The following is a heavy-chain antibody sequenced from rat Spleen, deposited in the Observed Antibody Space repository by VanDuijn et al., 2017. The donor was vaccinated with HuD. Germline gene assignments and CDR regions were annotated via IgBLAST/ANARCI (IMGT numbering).Heavy chain of an antibody. CDR1: GFTLSKFG. D-gene: IGHD1-6*01. V-gene: IGHV5-29*01. CDR2: ITYDGSGT. CDR3: ARGGFFRY. Sequence: EVQLVESGGTLVQPGGSLKLSCTASGFTLSKFGMAWVCQAPTKGLEWVASITYDGSGTSYRDSVKGRFTISRDNAKNTLYLQMNSLRSEDTATYYCARGGFFRYWGQGVMVTVSS. J-gene: IGHJ2*01.